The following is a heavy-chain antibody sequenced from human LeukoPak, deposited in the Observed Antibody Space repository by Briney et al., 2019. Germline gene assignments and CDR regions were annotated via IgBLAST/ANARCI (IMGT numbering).Heavy chain of an antibody. CDR3: ARAGILWFGENWFDT. CDR1: GGSISSYY. V-gene: IGHV4-4*07. CDR2: IYTSGST. Sequence: PSETLSLTCTVSGGSISSYYWSLIRQPAGKGLEWIGRIYTSGSTNYNPSLKSRVTISVDKSKNQFSLKLSSVTAAHTAVYYCARAGILWFGENWFDTWGQGTLVTVSS. J-gene: IGHJ5*02. D-gene: IGHD3-10*01.